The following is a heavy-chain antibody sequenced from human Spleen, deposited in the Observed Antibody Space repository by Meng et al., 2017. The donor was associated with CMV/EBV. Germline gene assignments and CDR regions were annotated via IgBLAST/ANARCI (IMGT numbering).Heavy chain of an antibody. Sequence: GGSLRLSCEASGFTKFSKYWMNWVRQGPGKGLEWVANIKPDGSERNYVDSVKGRFIISRDNAKTSLYLQMNSLRVEDTGVYHCFWGHYGGPWGHGTLVTVSS. CDR1: GFTKFSKYW. D-gene: IGHD2-21*01. CDR3: FWGHYGGP. J-gene: IGHJ5*02. V-gene: IGHV3-7*01. CDR2: IKPDGSER.